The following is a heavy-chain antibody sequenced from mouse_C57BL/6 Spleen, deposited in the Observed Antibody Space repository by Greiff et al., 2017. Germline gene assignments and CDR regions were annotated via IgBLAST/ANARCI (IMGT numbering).Heavy chain of an antibody. Sequence: QVQLQQSGPELVKPGASVKISCKASGYAFSSSWMNWVKQRPGKGLEWIGRIYPGDGDTNYNGKFKGKATLTADKSSSTAYMQLSSLTSEDSAVYVCARSGDYYYAMDYWGQGTSVTVSS. J-gene: IGHJ4*01. CDR1: GYAFSSSW. CDR2: IYPGDGDT. CDR3: ARSGDYYYAMDY. V-gene: IGHV1-82*01. D-gene: IGHD2-4*01.